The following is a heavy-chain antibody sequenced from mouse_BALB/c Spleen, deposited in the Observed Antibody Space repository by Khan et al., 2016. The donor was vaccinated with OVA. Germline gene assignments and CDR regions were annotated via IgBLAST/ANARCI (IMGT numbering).Heavy chain of an antibody. Sequence: VQLQQSGAELVKPGASVKLSCTASGFNIKDTYMHWVKQRPEQGLEWIGRIDPANGNTKYDPKFQGKATIKGDTYSKPAYLQLSSLTSEDTAVYYCARIKAWGQGTTLTDSS. CDR1: GFNIKDTY. CDR3: ARIKA. V-gene: IGHV14-3*02. D-gene: IGHD1-3*01. CDR2: IDPANGNT. J-gene: IGHJ2*01.